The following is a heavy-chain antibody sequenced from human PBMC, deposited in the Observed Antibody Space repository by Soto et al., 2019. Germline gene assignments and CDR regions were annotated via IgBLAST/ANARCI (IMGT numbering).Heavy chain of an antibody. D-gene: IGHD3-10*01. CDR3: AKDGWRGGNYYYYYLDV. V-gene: IGHV3-9*01. CDR1: GFTFDDYA. J-gene: IGHJ6*03. CDR2: ISWNSGSI. Sequence: EVQLVESGGGLVQPGRSLRLSCAASGFTFDDYAMHWVRQAPGKGLEWVSGISWNSGSIGYADSVKGRFTISRDNDKNSLHLQMNSLRAEDTAVYYCAKDGWRGGNYYYYYLDVWGKGTTVTVSS.